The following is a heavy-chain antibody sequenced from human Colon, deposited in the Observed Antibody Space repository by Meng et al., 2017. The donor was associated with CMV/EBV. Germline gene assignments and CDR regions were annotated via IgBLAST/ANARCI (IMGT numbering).Heavy chain of an antibody. V-gene: IGHV3-21*04. J-gene: IGHJ4*02. CDR3: AREGLFGVDRRLDY. Sequence: GESLKISCAASGFTFSTYNMNWVRQAPGKGLEWVSSISSGSSDIYYADSVKGRFTISRDNAKNSLYLQMNSLRAEDTAVYYCAREGLFGVDRRLDYWGQGTLVTVSS. CDR1: GFTFSTYN. D-gene: IGHD3-3*01. CDR2: ISSGSSDI.